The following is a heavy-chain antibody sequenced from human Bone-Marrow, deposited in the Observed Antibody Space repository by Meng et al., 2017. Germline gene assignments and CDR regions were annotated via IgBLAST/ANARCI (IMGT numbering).Heavy chain of an antibody. Sequence: SETLSLTCTVSGGSITSYFWSWIRQPPGKGLEFIGYIYFSGMTNYNPSLKSRVTMSVDIPKTQVSLTLRSVSAADTALYYCARARTTGYPYFYSDAVDVWGLGTTVTVSS. D-gene: IGHD1-1*01. CDR3: ARARTTGYPYFYSDAVDV. V-gene: IGHV4-59*01. CDR2: IYFSGMT. CDR1: GGSITSYF. J-gene: IGHJ6*02.